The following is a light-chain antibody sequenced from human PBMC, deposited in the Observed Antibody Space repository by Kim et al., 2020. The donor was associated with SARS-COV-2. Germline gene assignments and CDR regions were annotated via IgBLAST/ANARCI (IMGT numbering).Light chain of an antibody. CDR1: TGAVTSGHY. Sequence: QAVVTQEPSLTVSPGGTVTLTCGSSTGAVTSGHYPYWFQQKPGQAPRTLIYDTSNKHSWTPARFSGSLLGGKAALTLSGAQPEDEAEYYCLLSYSGARTSLVVFGGGTQLTVL. J-gene: IGLJ2*01. V-gene: IGLV7-46*01. CDR3: LLSYSGARTSLVV. CDR2: DTS.